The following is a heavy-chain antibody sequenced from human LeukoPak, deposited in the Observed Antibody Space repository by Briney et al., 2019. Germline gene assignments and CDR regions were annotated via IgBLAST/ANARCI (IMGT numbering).Heavy chain of an antibody. V-gene: IGHV3-23*01. CDR3: ARDRGGYYYYPLDY. J-gene: IGHJ4*02. CDR2: LSGSGAGT. D-gene: IGHD3-22*01. Sequence: GGSLRLSCAASGFPFSDYALGWVRQAPGRGLEWVATLSGSGAGTYYSDSVQGRFTISRDNSKNTLYLQMNSLRVEDTAIYYCARDRGGYYYYPLDYWGXXILVTVSS. CDR1: GFPFSDYA.